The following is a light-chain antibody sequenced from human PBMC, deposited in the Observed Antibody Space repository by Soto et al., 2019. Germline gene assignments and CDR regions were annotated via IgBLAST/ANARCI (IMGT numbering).Light chain of an antibody. CDR3: QQSYSTPHT. CDR1: QSISSY. Sequence: DIQMTQSPSSLSASVGDRVTITCRASQSISSYVNWYQQKPGKAPKLLIYAASSLHSGVPSMFSGSGSGTDFTLTIRSLQPEEFATYSCQQSYSTPHTFGQGTKLEIK. V-gene: IGKV1-39*01. J-gene: IGKJ2*01. CDR2: AAS.